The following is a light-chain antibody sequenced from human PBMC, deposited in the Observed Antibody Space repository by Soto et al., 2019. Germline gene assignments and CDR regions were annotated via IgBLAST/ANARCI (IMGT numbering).Light chain of an antibody. J-gene: IGLJ2*01. V-gene: IGLV1-40*01. Sequence: QSVLTQPPSVSGAPGQRVTISCTGSSSNIGAGYDVHWYQQLPGTAPKLLIYGNSNRPSGVPDRFSGSKSGTSAFLAITGLQAEDEADYYCQSYDSSLSASVVFGGGTKVTVL. CDR3: QSYDSSLSASVV. CDR1: SSNIGAGYD. CDR2: GNS.